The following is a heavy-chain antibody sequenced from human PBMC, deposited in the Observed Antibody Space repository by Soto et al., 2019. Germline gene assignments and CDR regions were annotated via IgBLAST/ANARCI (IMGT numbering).Heavy chain of an antibody. Sequence: QLQLQESGSGLVKPSQTLSLTCAVSGGSISSGGYSWSWMRQPPGKGLEWIAYIYHSVSTYYNPSLKSRVTMSVATSKNQFSLKLSSVTAADTAVYYCARGPSFGRWGQGTLVTVSS. CDR2: IYHSVST. CDR3: ARGPSFGR. V-gene: IGHV4-30-2*01. J-gene: IGHJ4*02. D-gene: IGHD3-3*01. CDR1: GGSISSGGYS.